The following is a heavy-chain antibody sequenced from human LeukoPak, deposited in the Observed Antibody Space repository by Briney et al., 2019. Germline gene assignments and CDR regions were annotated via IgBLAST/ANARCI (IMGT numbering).Heavy chain of an antibody. CDR2: ISAHNGQT. J-gene: IGHJ4*02. CDR1: GYTFGTYG. CDR3: AKVVGDRMDY. Sequence: ASVEVSCKASGYTFGTYGFCWVRQAPGQGLEWMGWISAHNGQTKSAQKLQDRLSMTTDTSTTTAYMELRSLRSDDTAVYYCAKVVGDRMDYWGQGTLVTVSS. V-gene: IGHV1-18*01. D-gene: IGHD3-16*02.